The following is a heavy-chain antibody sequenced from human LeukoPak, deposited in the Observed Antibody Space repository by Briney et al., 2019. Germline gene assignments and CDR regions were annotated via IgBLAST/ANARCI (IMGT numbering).Heavy chain of an antibody. CDR2: INFDGTRI. CDR1: GFTFSNYW. V-gene: IGHV3-74*01. D-gene: IGHD1-26*01. Sequence: PGGSLRLSCAASGFTFSNYWVHWVRQAPGKGLVWVSRINFDGTRINYEDSVKGRFTISRGNAKNTLYLEMNSLRVEDTAVYYCARGGSGSYMTDYWGQGTLLTVSS. J-gene: IGHJ4*02. CDR3: ARGGSGSYMTDY.